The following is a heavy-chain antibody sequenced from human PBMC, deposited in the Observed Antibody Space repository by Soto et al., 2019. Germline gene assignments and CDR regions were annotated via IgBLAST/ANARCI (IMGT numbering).Heavy chain of an antibody. CDR1: GGSISSSSYY. V-gene: IGHV4-39*01. CDR3: ARRSRSWSYYSYWFDP. D-gene: IGHD1-26*01. J-gene: IGHJ5*02. Sequence: SETLSLTCTVAGGSISSSSYYWGWIRQPPGKGLEWIGSIYYSGSTYYNPSRKSRVTISVDTSKNQFSLKLSSVTAADTAVYYCARRSRSWSYYSYWFDPWGQGTLVTVSS. CDR2: IYYSGST.